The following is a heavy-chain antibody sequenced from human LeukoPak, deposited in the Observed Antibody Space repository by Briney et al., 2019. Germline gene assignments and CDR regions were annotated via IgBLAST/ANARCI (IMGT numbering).Heavy chain of an antibody. CDR3: TRDRYSQGPPYYFDS. V-gene: IGHV4-4*07. CDR1: GGPISRHY. CDR2: IYSSGST. J-gene: IGHJ4*02. D-gene: IGHD5-18*01. Sequence: SETLSLTCTVSGGPISRHYWSWIRQPAGKGLEWIGCIYSSGSTFYNTSLKSRVTMSVDTSKNQFSLKLGSVTAADTAVYYCTRDRYSQGPPYYFDSWGQGTLVTVSS.